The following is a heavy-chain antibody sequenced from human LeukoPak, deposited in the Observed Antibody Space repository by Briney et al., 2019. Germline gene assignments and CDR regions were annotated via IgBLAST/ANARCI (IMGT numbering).Heavy chain of an antibody. CDR3: ARAEDDYGHYVSDY. Sequence: ASVKLSCTASGYTFTSYDINWVRQATAQGLEWMGWMNPNSSNTGYAQKFQGRVTVTRNTSISTDYMELSSLRSEDTAVYYCARAEDDYGHYVSDYWGQGTLVTVSS. V-gene: IGHV1-8*03. CDR2: MNPNSSNT. D-gene: IGHD4-17*01. J-gene: IGHJ4*02. CDR1: GYTFTSYD.